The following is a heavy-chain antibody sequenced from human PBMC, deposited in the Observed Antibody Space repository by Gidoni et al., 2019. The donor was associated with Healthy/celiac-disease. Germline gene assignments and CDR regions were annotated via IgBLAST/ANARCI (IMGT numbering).Heavy chain of an antibody. CDR2: ISSSSSYI. J-gene: IGHJ3*02. CDR3: ARDVGEDAFDI. V-gene: IGHV3-21*01. Sequence: EVQLVESGGGLVKPGGSLRLSCAASAFPFSSYSMNWVRQAPGKGLGWVSSISSSSSYIYYADSVKGRFTISRDNAKNSLYLQMNSLRAEDTAVYYCARDVGEDAFDIWGQGTMVTVSS. D-gene: IGHD2-15*01. CDR1: AFPFSSYS.